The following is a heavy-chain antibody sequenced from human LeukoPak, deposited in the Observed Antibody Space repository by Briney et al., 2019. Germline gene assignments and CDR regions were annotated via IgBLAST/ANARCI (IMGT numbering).Heavy chain of an antibody. Sequence: PSETLSLTCTVSGGSISSTNYHWGWIRQPPGKGLEWIGSIYYSGSTYYNPSLKSRVTISVDTSKNQFSLRLSSVTAADTAMYYCAHFRGGAFDFWGQGTMVTVSS. D-gene: IGHD3-16*01. CDR2: IYYSGST. J-gene: IGHJ3*01. CDR3: AHFRGGAFDF. V-gene: IGHV4-39*01. CDR1: GGSISSTNYH.